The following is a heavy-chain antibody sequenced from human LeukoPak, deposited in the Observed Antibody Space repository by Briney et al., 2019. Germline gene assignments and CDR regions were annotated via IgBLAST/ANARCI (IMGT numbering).Heavy chain of an antibody. Sequence: SETLSLTCTVSGGSISSSSYYWGWIRQPPGKGLEWIGSIYYSGSTYYNPSLKSRVTISVDTSKNQFSLKLSSVTAADTAVYYCARHVLRDYVWGSYRQYCFDYWGQGTLVTVSS. CDR2: IYYSGST. CDR1: GGSISSSSYY. CDR3: ARHVLRDYVWGSYRQYCFDY. D-gene: IGHD3-16*02. J-gene: IGHJ4*02. V-gene: IGHV4-39*01.